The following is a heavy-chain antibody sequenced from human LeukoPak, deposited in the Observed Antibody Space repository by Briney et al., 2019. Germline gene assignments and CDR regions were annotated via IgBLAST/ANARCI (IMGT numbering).Heavy chain of an antibody. CDR3: ARELQISLSVEVGYYYYYYMDV. CDR2: IILIFGRA. Sequence: SVKVSCKAAGGTFSSYAISWVRLAPGQGLEWMGGIILIFGRANYPQQCQDRVTITTDESTSTAYMELSSLRSEDTAVYYCARELQISLSVEVGYYYYYYMDVGRKGTTDTVSS. J-gene: IGHJ6*03. CDR1: GGTFSSYA. V-gene: IGHV1-69*05. D-gene: IGHD4-11*01.